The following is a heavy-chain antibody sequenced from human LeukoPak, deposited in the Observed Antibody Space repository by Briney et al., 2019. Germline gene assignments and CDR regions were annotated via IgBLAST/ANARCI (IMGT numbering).Heavy chain of an antibody. CDR2: IIPIFGTA. V-gene: IGHV1-69*13. CDR3: ARLPVWIAARPYYYYGMDV. J-gene: IGHJ6*02. D-gene: IGHD6-6*01. CDR1: GGTFSSYA. Sequence: SVKVSCKASGGTFSSYAISWVRQAPGQGLEWMGGIIPIFGTANYAQKFQGRVTITADGSTSTAYMELSSLRSEDTAVYYCARLPVWIAARPYYYYGMDVWGQGTTVTVSS.